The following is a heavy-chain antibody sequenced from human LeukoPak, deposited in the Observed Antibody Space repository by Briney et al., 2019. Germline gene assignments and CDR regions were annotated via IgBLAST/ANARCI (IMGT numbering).Heavy chain of an antibody. J-gene: IGHJ4*02. V-gene: IGHV4-59*01. CDR1: GGSISSYY. CDR3: ARDNDIGLIDY. CDR2: IYYSGST. Sequence: SETLSLACTVSGGSISSYYWSWIRQPPGKGLEWIGYIYYSGSTNYNPSLKSRVTISVDTSKNQFSLKLSSVTAADTAVYYCARDNDIGLIDYWGQGTLVTVSS. D-gene: IGHD1-1*01.